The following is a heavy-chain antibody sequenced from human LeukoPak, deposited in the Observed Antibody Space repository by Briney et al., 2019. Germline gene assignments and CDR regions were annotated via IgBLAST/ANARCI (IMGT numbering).Heavy chain of an antibody. CDR2: IYYSGST. D-gene: IGHD5-18*01. Sequence: PSGTLSLTCAVSGDSFSSDIYWSWIRQPPGKGLEWIGYIYYSGSTNYNPSLKSRVTISVDTSKNQFSLKLSSVTAADTAVYYCARVYSYGYIDYWGQGTLVTASS. CDR1: GDSFSSDIY. V-gene: IGHV4-61*01. J-gene: IGHJ4*02. CDR3: ARVYSYGYIDY.